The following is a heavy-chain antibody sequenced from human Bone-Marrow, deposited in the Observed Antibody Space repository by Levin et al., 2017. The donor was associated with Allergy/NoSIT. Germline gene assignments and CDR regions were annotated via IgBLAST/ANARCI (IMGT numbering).Heavy chain of an antibody. Sequence: GESLKISCAASGFTFSSYSMNWVRQAPGKGLEWVSYISSSSSTIYYADSVKGRFTISRDNAKNSLYLQMNSLRAEDTAVYYCARALEGDFWSGYYSPDYWGQGTLVTVSS. V-gene: IGHV3-48*01. CDR1: GFTFSSYS. D-gene: IGHD3-3*01. J-gene: IGHJ4*02. CDR2: ISSSSSTI. CDR3: ARALEGDFWSGYYSPDY.